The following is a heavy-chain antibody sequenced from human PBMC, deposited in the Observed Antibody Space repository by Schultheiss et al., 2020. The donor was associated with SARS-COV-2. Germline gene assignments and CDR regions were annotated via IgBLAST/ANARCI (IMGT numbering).Heavy chain of an antibody. V-gene: IGHV3-21*01. CDR3: ANIYYDSSEGAFDI. D-gene: IGHD3-22*01. CDR2: ISSSSSYI. Sequence: GGSLRLSCAASGFIFSGSAMHWVRQAPGKGLEWVSSISSSSSYIYYADSVKGRFTISRDNSKNSLYLQMNSLRTEDTAVYYCANIYYDSSEGAFDIWGQGTTVTVSS. J-gene: IGHJ3*02. CDR1: GFIFSGSA.